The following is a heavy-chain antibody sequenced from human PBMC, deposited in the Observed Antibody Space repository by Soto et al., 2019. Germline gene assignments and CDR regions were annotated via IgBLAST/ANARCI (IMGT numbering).Heavy chain of an antibody. V-gene: IGHV4-31*03. J-gene: IGHJ4*02. CDR3: ASQTRGYYDSSGYYVVDY. D-gene: IGHD3-22*01. Sequence: SETLSLTCTVSGGSISSGGYYWSWIRQHPGKGLEWIGYIYYSGSTYYNPSLKSRVTISVDTSKNQFSLKLSSVTAADTAVYYCASQTRGYYDSSGYYVVDYWGQGTLVTVPS. CDR2: IYYSGST. CDR1: GGSISSGGYY.